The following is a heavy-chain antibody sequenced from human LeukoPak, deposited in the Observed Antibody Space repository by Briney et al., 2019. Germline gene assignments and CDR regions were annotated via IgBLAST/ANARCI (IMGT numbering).Heavy chain of an antibody. CDR3: ARLRDWNGPFDY. V-gene: IGHV4-59*08. CDR1: GGSISIYY. Sequence: SETLSLTCTVSGGSISIYYWSWIRQPPGKGLEWIGYIYYSGSTNYNPSLKSRVTISVDTSKNQFSLKLSSVTAADTAVYYCARLRDWNGPFDYWGQGTLVTVSS. CDR2: IYYSGST. D-gene: IGHD1-1*01. J-gene: IGHJ4*02.